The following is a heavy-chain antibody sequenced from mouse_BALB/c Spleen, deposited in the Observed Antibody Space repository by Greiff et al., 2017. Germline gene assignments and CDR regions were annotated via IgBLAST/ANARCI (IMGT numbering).Heavy chain of an antibody. CDR1: GYSITSGYY. Sequence: EVKLVESGPGLVKPSQSLSLTCSVTGYSITSGYYWNWIRQFPGNKLEWMGYISYDGSNNYNPSLKNRISITRDTSKNQFFLKLNSVTTEDTATYYCARGGFHYYGYNAMDYWGQGTSVTVSS. CDR2: ISYDGSN. J-gene: IGHJ4*01. CDR3: ARGGFHYYGYNAMDY. V-gene: IGHV3-6*02. D-gene: IGHD1-2*01.